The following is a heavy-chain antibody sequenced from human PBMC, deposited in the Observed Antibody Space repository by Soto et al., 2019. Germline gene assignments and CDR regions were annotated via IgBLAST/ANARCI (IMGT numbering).Heavy chain of an antibody. J-gene: IGHJ4*02. CDR3: ARSYYDSSGYFDY. CDR2: IYYSGST. Sequence: QLQLQESGPGLVKPSETLSLTCTVSGGSISSSSYYWGWIRQPPGKGLEWIGSIYYSGSTNYNPSLKSRVTISVDTSKNQFSLKLSSVTAADTAVYYCARSYYDSSGYFDYWGQGTLVTVSS. CDR1: GGSISSSSYY. V-gene: IGHV4-39*07. D-gene: IGHD3-22*01.